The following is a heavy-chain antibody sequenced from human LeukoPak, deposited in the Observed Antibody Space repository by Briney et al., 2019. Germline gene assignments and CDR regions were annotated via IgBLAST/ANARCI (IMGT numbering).Heavy chain of an antibody. CDR1: GGSISSYY. D-gene: IGHD1-14*01. CDR3: ARAHRGFDP. V-gene: IGHV4-59*01. J-gene: IGHJ5*02. Sequence: PSETLSLTCTVSGGSISSYYRSWIRQPPGKGLEWIGYVYYTGRTSYNPSLKSRVTISVDSSKNHFSLKLNSVTAADTAVYYCARAHRGFDPWGQGTLVTVSS. CDR2: VYYTGRT.